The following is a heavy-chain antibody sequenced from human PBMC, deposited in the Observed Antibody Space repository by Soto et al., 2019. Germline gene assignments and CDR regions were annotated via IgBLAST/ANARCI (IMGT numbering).Heavy chain of an antibody. D-gene: IGHD3-10*01. CDR2: INPSGGST. CDR1: GYTFTSYY. V-gene: IGHV1-46*03. CDR3: ARGLTMVRGVMALDYYFDY. J-gene: IGHJ4*02. Sequence: ASVKVSCKASGYTFTSYYMHWVRQAPGQGLEWMGIINPSGGSTSYAQKFQGRVTMTRDTSTSTVYMELSSLRSEDTAVYYCARGLTMVRGVMALDYYFDYWGQGTLVTVSS.